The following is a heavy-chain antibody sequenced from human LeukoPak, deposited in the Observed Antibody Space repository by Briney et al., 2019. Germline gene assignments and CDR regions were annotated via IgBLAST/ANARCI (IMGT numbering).Heavy chain of an antibody. V-gene: IGHV1-69*13. D-gene: IGHD2-15*01. Sequence: SVKVSCTASGGTFSSYAISWVRQAPGQGLEWMGGIIPIFGTANYAQKFQGRVTITADESTSTAYMELSSLRSEDTAVYYCAVAYCSGGSCYPDVWGQGTTATVSS. CDR1: GGTFSSYA. J-gene: IGHJ6*02. CDR2: IIPIFGTA. CDR3: AVAYCSGGSCYPDV.